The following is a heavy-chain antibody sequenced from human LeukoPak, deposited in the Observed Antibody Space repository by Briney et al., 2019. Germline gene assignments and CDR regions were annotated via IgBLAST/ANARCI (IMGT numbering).Heavy chain of an antibody. D-gene: IGHD5-18*01. CDR1: GGSISXYY. CDR2: IYXXXXX. J-gene: IGHJ4*02. V-gene: IGHV4-59*01. CDR3: ARGSRGYSYG. Sequence: SETLSLTCTVSGGSISXYYWSWIRQPPGKGLEWIGYIYXXXXXXXXXXXXXRVTISVDTSKNQFSLKLSSVTAADTAVYYCARGSRGYSYGWGQGTLVTVSS.